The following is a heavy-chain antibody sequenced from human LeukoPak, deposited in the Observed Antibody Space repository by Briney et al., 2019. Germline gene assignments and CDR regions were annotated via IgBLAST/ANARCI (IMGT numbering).Heavy chain of an antibody. CDR2: ISISSNYI. D-gene: IGHD3-22*01. V-gene: IGHV3-21*01. CDR3: AREKGTMTRKMAFEM. J-gene: IGHJ3*02. Sequence: PWGSLRLSCAASGFTFSRYSMNGVCQAPGKGLEWVSSISISSNYIYYADSVKGRFTISRDNAKNSLYLQVNSLRAEDTAVYYCAREKGTMTRKMAFEMWGQGTMLTVSS. CDR1: GFTFSRYS.